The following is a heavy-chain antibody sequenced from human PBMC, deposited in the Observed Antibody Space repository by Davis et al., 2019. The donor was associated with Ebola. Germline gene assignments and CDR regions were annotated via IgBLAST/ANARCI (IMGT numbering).Heavy chain of an antibody. V-gene: IGHV4-61*01. J-gene: IGHJ5*02. CDR3: ARGGLVVAAYRVPWFDP. Sequence: MPSETLSLTCTVSGGSVSSGSYYWSWIRQPPEKGLEWVGYIYYSGSTNCNPSLKSRVTISLDTSKNQFSLKLSSVTAADTAVYYCARGGLVVAAYRVPWFDPGAREPWSPSPQ. CDR2: IYYSGST. D-gene: IGHD2-15*01. CDR1: GGSVSSGSYY.